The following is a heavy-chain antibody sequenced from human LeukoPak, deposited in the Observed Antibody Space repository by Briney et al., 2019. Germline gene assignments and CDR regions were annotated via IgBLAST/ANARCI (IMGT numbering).Heavy chain of an antibody. J-gene: IGHJ4*02. CDR2: ISGSGGST. CDR1: GFTFSSYA. D-gene: IGHD2-2*01. V-gene: IGHV3-23*01. CDR3: AKDLDQLLSYYFDY. Sequence: GGSLRLSCAASGFTFSSYAMSWVRQAPGKGLEWVSAISGSGGSTYYADSVKGRFTISRDNSKNTLYLQMNSLRAEDTAVYYRAKDLDQLLSYYFDYWGQGTLVTVSS.